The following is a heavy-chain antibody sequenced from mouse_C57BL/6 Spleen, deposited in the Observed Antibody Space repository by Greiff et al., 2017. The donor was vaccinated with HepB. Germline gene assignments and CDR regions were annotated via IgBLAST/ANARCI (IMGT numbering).Heavy chain of an antibody. D-gene: IGHD2-1*01. J-gene: IGHJ2*01. V-gene: IGHV1-63*01. CDR3: ARSPYYGNSYYFDY. CDR1: GYTFTNYW. CDR2: IYPGGGYT. Sequence: VKLQESGAELVRPGTSVKMSCKASGYTFTNYWIGWAKQRPGHGLEWIGDIYPGGGYTNYNEKFKGKATLTADKSSSTAYMQFSSLTSEDSAIYYCARSPYYGNSYYFDYWGQGTTLTVSS.